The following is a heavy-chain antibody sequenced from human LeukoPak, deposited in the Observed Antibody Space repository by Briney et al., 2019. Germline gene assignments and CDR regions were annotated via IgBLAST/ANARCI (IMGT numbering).Heavy chain of an antibody. J-gene: IGHJ3*02. Sequence: ASVKVSCKASGYTFTNYDINWVRQAPGQGLEWMGWMNPNSGNTGYAQKFQGRVTMTRNTSISTAYMELSSLRSEDTAVYYCARVCVRGAFDIWGQGTMVTVSS. CDR3: ARVCVRGAFDI. CDR2: MNPNSGNT. CDR1: GYTFTNYD. V-gene: IGHV1-8*01. D-gene: IGHD3-10*02.